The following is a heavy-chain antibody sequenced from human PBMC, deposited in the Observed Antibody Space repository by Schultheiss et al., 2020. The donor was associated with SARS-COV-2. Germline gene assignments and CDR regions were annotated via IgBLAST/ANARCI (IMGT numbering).Heavy chain of an antibody. CDR3: AKDMAPDTTMGAGYFYGMDV. J-gene: IGHJ6*02. Sequence: GGSLRLSCAASGFTFSSYSMNWVRQAPGKGLEWVSSISSSSSYIYYADSVKGRFTISRDNAKNSLYLQMNSLRVEDTALYFCAKDMAPDTTMGAGYFYGMDVWGQGTTVTVSS. V-gene: IGHV3-21*04. CDR1: GFTFSSYS. CDR2: ISSSSSYI. D-gene: IGHD5-18*01.